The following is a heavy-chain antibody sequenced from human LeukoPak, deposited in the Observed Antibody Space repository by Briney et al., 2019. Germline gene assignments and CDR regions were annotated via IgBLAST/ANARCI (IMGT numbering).Heavy chain of an antibody. CDR2: INPNSGGT. D-gene: IGHD2-2*01. J-gene: IGHJ4*02. V-gene: IGHV1-2*06. CDR3: ARYNQLPFFDY. Sequence: EASVKVSCEASGYTFTGYYMHWVRQAPGQGLEWMGRINPNSGGTNYAQKFQGRVTMTTDTSTSTAYMELRSLRSDDTAVYYCARYNQLPFFDYWGQGTLVTVSS. CDR1: GYTFTGYY.